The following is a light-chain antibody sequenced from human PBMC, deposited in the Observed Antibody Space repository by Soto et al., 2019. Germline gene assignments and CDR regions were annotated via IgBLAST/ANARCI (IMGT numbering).Light chain of an antibody. Sequence: QSAPTQPPSASGSPGQSVTIPCTGTSSDVGDYNYVSWYQQHPGKVSKLLIYEVSKRPSGVPDRFSGSKSGNTASLTVSGLQAEDEADYYCSSFVGSPVVFGGGTKLNVL. V-gene: IGLV2-8*01. CDR1: SSDVGDYNY. CDR3: SSFVGSPVV. J-gene: IGLJ2*01. CDR2: EVS.